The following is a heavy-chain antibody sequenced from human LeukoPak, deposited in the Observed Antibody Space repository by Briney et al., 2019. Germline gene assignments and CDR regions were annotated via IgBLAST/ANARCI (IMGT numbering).Heavy chain of an antibody. CDR2: ISGSGGST. D-gene: IGHD5-18*01. CDR1: GCTFTISA. Sequence: GGPLSSSCAATGCTFTISAMGWARQAPGKGLKWVSSISGSGGSTAYADSVKGRFTISKDNSKNTLHLQMNSLRPEDTAVYYCAKGGIQLWYYLDYWGQGTLVTVSS. J-gene: IGHJ4*02. CDR3: AKGGIQLWYYLDY. V-gene: IGHV3-23*01.